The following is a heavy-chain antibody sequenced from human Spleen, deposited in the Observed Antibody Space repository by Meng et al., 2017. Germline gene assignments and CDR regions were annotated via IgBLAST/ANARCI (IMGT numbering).Heavy chain of an antibody. CDR2: IYYSGST. Sequence: SETLSLTCTVSGGSISSYYWSWIRQPPGKGLEWIGYIYYSGSTNYNPSIKSRVTISVDTSKNQFSLKLSSVTAADTAVYYCARTRTYGSGSSGSLNFDYWGQGTLVTVSS. CDR3: ARTRTYGSGSSGSLNFDY. D-gene: IGHD3-10*01. V-gene: IGHV4-59*01. CDR1: GGSISSYY. J-gene: IGHJ4*02.